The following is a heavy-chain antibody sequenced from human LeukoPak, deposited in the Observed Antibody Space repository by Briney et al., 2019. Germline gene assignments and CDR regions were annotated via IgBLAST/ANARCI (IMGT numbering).Heavy chain of an antibody. D-gene: IGHD3-3*01. CDR2: IKQDGSEK. CDR3: ARWATSFDL. J-gene: IGHJ4*02. CDR1: GFTFSNYW. V-gene: IGHV3-7*01. Sequence: AGGSLRLSCAVSGFTFSNYWMSWVRQAPGKGLAWVANIKQDGSEKYYVDSVTGRFTISRDNAKNSLFLQMNSLRAEDTAVYYCARWATSFDLWGQGTLVTVSS.